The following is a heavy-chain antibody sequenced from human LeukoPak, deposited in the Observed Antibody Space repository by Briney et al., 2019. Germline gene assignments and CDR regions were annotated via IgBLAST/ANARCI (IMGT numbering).Heavy chain of an antibody. CDR3: ATVDPQMSPELTYYYYYGMDV. Sequence: ASVKVSCKASGYTFTSYDINWVRQATGQGLEWMGWMNPNSGNTGYAQKFQGRVTMTRNTSISTAYMELSSLRSEDTAVYYCATVDPQMSPELTYYYYYGMDVWGQGTTVTVSS. J-gene: IGHJ6*02. D-gene: IGHD4-23*01. V-gene: IGHV1-8*01. CDR1: GYTFTSYD. CDR2: MNPNSGNT.